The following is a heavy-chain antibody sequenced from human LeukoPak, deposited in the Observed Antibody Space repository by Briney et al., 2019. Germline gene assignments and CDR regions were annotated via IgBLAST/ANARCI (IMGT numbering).Heavy chain of an antibody. Sequence: SETLSLTCNVSGDSITSGAFYWAWIRQSPGKGLEWIGNVYYSGSTQYNPSLRGRVSISMDKTKNQFSLNLNSVSVTDTAIYYCARRDYAAWFDPWGQGTLVIVSS. CDR3: ARRDYAAWFDP. V-gene: IGHV4-39*01. J-gene: IGHJ5*02. CDR2: VYYSGST. D-gene: IGHD4/OR15-4a*01. CDR1: GDSITSGAFY.